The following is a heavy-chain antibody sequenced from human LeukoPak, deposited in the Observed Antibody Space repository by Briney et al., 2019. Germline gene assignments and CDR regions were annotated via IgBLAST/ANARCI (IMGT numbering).Heavy chain of an antibody. CDR2: IIPIFGTA. Sequence: SVKVSRKASGGTSSSYAITWVRQAPGQGLEWMGGIIPIFGTANYAQKFQGRVTITADESTSSAYMELSSLRSEDPAVYYCAGYLGSYYYYFDYWGQGTLVTVSS. D-gene: IGHD1-26*01. CDR3: AGYLGSYYYYFDY. CDR1: GGTSSSYA. J-gene: IGHJ4*02. V-gene: IGHV1-69*13.